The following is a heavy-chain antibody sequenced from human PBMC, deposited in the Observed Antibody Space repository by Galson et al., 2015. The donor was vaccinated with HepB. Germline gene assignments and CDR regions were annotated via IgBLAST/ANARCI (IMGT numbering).Heavy chain of an antibody. CDR1: GFPFSSYW. D-gene: IGHD3-16*01. CDR2: IKQDGSEK. Sequence: LRLSCAASGFPFSSYWMSWVRQAPGKGLEWVANIKQDGSEKYYVDSVKGRFTISRDNAKNSLYLQMNSLRAEDTAVYYCVSSSLGSSPYYYYYYGMDVWGQGTTVTVSS. J-gene: IGHJ6*02. CDR3: VSSSLGSSPYYYYYYGMDV. V-gene: IGHV3-7*03.